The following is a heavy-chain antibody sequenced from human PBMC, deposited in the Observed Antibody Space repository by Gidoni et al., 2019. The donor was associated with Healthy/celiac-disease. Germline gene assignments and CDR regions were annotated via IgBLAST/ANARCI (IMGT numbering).Heavy chain of an antibody. CDR1: GGSISSYY. V-gene: IGHV4-59*01. J-gene: IGHJ6*02. D-gene: IGHD5-12*01. Sequence: QVQLQESGPGLVKPSETLSLTCTVSGGSISSYYWSWIRQPPGKGLAWIGYIYYSGSTNYNPSLKSRVTISVDTSKNQFSLKLSSVTAADTAVYYCASAEMWITGGMDVWGQGTTVTVSS. CDR2: IYYSGST. CDR3: ASAEMWITGGMDV.